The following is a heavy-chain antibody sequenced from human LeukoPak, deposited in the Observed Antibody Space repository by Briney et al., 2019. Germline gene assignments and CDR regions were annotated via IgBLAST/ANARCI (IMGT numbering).Heavy chain of an antibody. CDR3: ARGTTLLPHAFDI. CDR2: INHSGST. Sequence: SGGSLRLSCAASGFTFSSYAMSWIRQPPGKGLEWIGEINHSGSTNYNPSLKSRVTISVDTSKNQFSLKLSSVTAADTAVYYCARGTTLLPHAFDIWGQGTMVTVSS. V-gene: IGHV4-34*01. D-gene: IGHD3-10*01. CDR1: GFTFSSYA. J-gene: IGHJ3*02.